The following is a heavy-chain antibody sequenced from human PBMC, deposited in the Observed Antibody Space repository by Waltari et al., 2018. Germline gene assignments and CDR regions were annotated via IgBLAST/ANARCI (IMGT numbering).Heavy chain of an antibody. CDR2: LIPLFGTT. CDR1: GDTFRRYA. CDR3: ARSYYYDRRANYPSLGAFDS. J-gene: IGHJ4*02. D-gene: IGHD3-22*01. V-gene: IGHV1-69*12. Sequence: QVQLVQSGAEVKQPGSSMKVSCKASGDTFRRYAISWVRQAPGQGLEWMGGLIPLFGTTNYAQKFQGRATMTADEPTSTAYVELRSLKSEDTAVYFCARSYYYDRRANYPSLGAFDSWGQGTLVTVAS.